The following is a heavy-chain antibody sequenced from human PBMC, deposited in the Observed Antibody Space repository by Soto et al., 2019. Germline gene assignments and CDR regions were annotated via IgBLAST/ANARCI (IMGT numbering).Heavy chain of an antibody. V-gene: IGHV4-34*01. CDR2: INHSGST. CDR1: GGSFSGYY. CDR3: AGCLYYYDSSGLNYYGMDV. D-gene: IGHD3-22*01. Sequence: SETLSLTCAVYGGSFSGYYWSWIRQPPGKGLEWIGEINHSGSTNYNPSLKSRVTISVDTSKNQFSLKLSSVTAADTAVYYCAGCLYYYDSSGLNYYGMDVWGQGTTVTSP. J-gene: IGHJ6*02.